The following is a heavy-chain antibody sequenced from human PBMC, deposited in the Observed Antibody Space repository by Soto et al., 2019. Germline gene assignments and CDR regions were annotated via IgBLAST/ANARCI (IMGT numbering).Heavy chain of an antibody. V-gene: IGHV3-48*02. CDR2: ISSSSTI. CDR1: GFTFSSYS. CDR3: ARDPWQGGWELTFGY. Sequence: EVQLVESGGGLVQPGGSLRLSCAASGFTFSSYSMNWVRQAPGKGLEWVSYISSSSTIYYADSVKGRFTISRDIAKTSLYLQLDSSSDEDTAVYYCARDPWQGGWELTFGYWSQGTMVTVSS. D-gene: IGHD3-10*01. J-gene: IGHJ4*02.